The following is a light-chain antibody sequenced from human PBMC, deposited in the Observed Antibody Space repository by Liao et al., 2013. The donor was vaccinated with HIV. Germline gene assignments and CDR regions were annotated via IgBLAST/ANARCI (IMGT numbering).Light chain of an antibody. CDR2: YHS. V-gene: IGLV3-21*04. CDR3: QVWDSRSDHLVV. CDR1: NIAAKS. J-gene: IGLJ2*01. Sequence: SYELTQPPSVSVAPGKTARITCGGNNIAAKSVHWYQQKPGQAPVLVIYYHSDRPSGIPERFSGSNSGNTATLTISRVEAGDEADYYCQVWDSRSDHLVVFGGGTKLTVL.